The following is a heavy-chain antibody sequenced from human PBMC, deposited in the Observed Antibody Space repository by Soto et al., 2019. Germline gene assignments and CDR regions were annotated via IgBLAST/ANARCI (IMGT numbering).Heavy chain of an antibody. CDR3: AKDHSSSWYGGFDP. CDR2: ICWISGSI. D-gene: IGHD6-13*01. CDR1: GFTFDDYA. V-gene: IGHV3-9*01. Sequence: EVQLVESGGGLVQPGRSLRLSCAASGFTFDDYAMHWVRQAPGKGLEGVSGICWISGSIGYADSVKGRFTISRDNAKNSLYLQMNSLRAEDTALYYCAKDHSSSWYGGFDPWGQGTLVTVSS. J-gene: IGHJ5*02.